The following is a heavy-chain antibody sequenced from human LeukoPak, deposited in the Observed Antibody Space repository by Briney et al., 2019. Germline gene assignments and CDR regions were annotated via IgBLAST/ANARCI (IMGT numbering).Heavy chain of an antibody. J-gene: IGHJ5*02. CDR1: GGSISSYY. D-gene: IGHD2-2*01. Sequence: SETLSLTCTVSGGSISSYYWSWIRQPPGKGLEWIGYIYYSGSTNYNPSLKSRVTISVDTSKNQFSLKLSSVTAADTAVYYCARRYCSSTSCYAGGGWFDPWGQGTLVTVSS. CDR3: ARRYCSSTSCYAGGGWFDP. CDR2: IYYSGST. V-gene: IGHV4-59*08.